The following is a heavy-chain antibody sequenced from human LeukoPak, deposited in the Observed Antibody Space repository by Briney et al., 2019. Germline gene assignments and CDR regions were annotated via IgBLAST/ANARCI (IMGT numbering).Heavy chain of an antibody. D-gene: IGHD6-19*01. Sequence: GGSLRLSCAASGFTFSSSSISWVRQAPGKGLEWVSAITDAVGSTHYADSVKGRFTISSDNSKNTVYLQMNSLRPEDMAVYYCAKAAPFIAVAFDYWGQGTLVTVSS. CDR3: AKAAPFIAVAFDY. V-gene: IGHV3-23*01. J-gene: IGHJ4*02. CDR1: GFTFSSSS. CDR2: ITDAVGST.